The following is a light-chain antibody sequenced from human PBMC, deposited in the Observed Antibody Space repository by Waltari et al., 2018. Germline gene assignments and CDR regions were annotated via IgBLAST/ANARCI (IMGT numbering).Light chain of an antibody. CDR2: LGS. J-gene: IGKJ1*01. V-gene: IGKV2-28*01. CDR3: MQFLRTVGT. Sequence: DIVVTQSPLSLPVTPGEQASLSCRSNQSLLHNNGYKDWDWILQKPGQPPQLLIYLGSNRATGVPDRFRGSGSGTDFTLQISRVEAEDVGVYYCMQFLRTVGTFGQGTKVEIK. CDR1: QSLLHNNGYKD.